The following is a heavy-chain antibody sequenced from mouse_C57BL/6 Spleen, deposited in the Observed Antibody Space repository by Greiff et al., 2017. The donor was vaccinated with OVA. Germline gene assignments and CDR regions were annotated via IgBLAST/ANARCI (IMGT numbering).Heavy chain of an antibody. Sequence: VQLQQSGPELVKPGASVKISCKASGYTFTDYYMHWVKQSHGKSLEWIGDINPNNGGTSYNQKFKGKATLTVDKSSSTAYMELRSLTSEDSAVYYCARAMDYWGQGTSVTVSS. CDR2: INPNNGGT. CDR1: GYTFTDYY. V-gene: IGHV1-26*01. CDR3: ARAMDY. J-gene: IGHJ4*01.